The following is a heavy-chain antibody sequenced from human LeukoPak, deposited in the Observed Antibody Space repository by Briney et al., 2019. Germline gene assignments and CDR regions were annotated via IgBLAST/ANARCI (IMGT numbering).Heavy chain of an antibody. D-gene: IGHD4-23*01. J-gene: IGHJ6*02. V-gene: IGHV3-48*04. CDR1: GFTFNNYA. CDR3: AKDTGGNGAYFYAMDV. CDR2: IGISSGPL. Sequence: LSGGSLRLSCATSGFTFNNYAMNWVRQTPGGRLEWVSFIGISSGPLLYADSVKGRFTISRDRARNSLYLQMDSLRPEDTALYYCAKDTGGNGAYFYAMDVRGQGTSVTVSS.